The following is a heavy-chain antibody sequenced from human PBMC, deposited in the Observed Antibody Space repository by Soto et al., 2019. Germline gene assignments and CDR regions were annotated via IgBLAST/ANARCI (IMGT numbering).Heavy chain of an antibody. CDR2: ISSSGSTI. D-gene: IGHD6-19*01. J-gene: IGHJ5*01. V-gene: IGHV3-11*01. CDR3: ARPLAVAGPNWFDT. CDR1: GFTFSDYY. Sequence: LRLSCAASGFTFSDYYMSWIRQAPGKGLEWVSYISSSGSTIYYADSVKGRFTISRDNAKNSLYLQMNSLRAEDTAVYYCARPLAVAGPNWFDTWGHGTLVTVSS.